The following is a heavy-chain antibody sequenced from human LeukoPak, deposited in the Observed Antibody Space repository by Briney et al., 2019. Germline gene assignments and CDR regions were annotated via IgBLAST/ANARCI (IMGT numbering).Heavy chain of an antibody. CDR3: ASGYSSTWYYFDY. Sequence: PSETLSLTCTVSGVSITIYYWGWIRQPPGKGLEWIGYIYHSGSTNYNPSLKSRVTISADTSKDQFSLKLASVTAADTAVYYCASGYSSTWYYFDYWGQGTLVTVSS. V-gene: IGHV4-59*01. J-gene: IGHJ4*02. D-gene: IGHD6-13*01. CDR1: GVSITIYY. CDR2: IYHSGST.